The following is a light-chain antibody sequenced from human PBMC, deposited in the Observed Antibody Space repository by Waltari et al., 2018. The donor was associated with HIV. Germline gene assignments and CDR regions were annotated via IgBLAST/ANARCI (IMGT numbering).Light chain of an antibody. CDR2: GAS. CDR3: SSYTTSDSVV. J-gene: IGLJ3*02. Sequence: QSALTQPASVSGSPGQSISISCTGPTSAISSYTSVSWYRHRPGEPPQLLIYGASHRPSGVSHRFSASTFGNTAALTISGLQTDDEGDYYCSSYTTSDSVVFGGGTRLTVL. V-gene: IGLV2-14*01. CDR1: TSAISSYTS.